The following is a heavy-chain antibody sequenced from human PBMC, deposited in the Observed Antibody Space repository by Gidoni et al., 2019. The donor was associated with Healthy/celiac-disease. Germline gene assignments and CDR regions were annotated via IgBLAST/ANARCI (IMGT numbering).Heavy chain of an antibody. V-gene: IGHV4-39*01. Sequence: LQLQESGPGLVKPSETLSLTCTVSGRSIRSSRYYWGWIRQPPGKGLEWIGSIYYSGSTYYNPSLKSRVTISVDTSKNQFSLKLSSVTAADTAVYYCARSGSYYDSSGYPTFQHWGQGTLVTVSS. D-gene: IGHD3-22*01. CDR1: GRSIRSSRYY. J-gene: IGHJ1*01. CDR2: IYYSGST. CDR3: ARSGSYYDSSGYPTFQH.